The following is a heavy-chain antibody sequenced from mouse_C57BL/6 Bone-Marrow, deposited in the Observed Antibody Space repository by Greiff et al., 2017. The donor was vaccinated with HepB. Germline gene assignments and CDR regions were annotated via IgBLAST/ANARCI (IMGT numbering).Heavy chain of an antibody. D-gene: IGHD4-1*01. V-gene: IGHV2-2*01. Sequence: VQLKESGPGLVQPSQSLSITCTVSGFSLTSYGVHWVRQSPGKGLEWLGVIWSGGSTDYNAAFISRLSISKDNSKSQVFFKMNSLQADDTAIYYCARGFWVLYYYAMDYWGQGTSVTVSS. CDR3: ARGFWVLYYYAMDY. CDR2: IWSGGST. CDR1: GFSLTSYG. J-gene: IGHJ4*01.